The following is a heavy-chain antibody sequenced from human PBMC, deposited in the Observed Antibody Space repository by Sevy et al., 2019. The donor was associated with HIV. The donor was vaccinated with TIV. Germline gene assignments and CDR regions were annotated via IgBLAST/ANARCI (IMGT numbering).Heavy chain of an antibody. Sequence: TLSLTCTVSGDSINNGDYYWSWIRQHPGKGLEWIGKIYYTGTTYYNPSLKSRLRISVERSENTLSLSLRSVTAADTAVYYCARTTVTTLSSARNNWFDPWGQGTLVTVS. D-gene: IGHD4-4*01. CDR3: ARTTVTTLSSARNNWFDP. CDR1: GDSINNGDYY. CDR2: IYYTGTT. V-gene: IGHV4-31*03. J-gene: IGHJ5*02.